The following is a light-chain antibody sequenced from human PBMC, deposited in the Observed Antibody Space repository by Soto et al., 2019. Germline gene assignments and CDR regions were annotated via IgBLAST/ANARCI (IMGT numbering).Light chain of an antibody. Sequence: DIQMTQSPSSLSASVGDRVTITCRASQSIISYLNWYQQKPGKAPKLLIYAASSLQSGVPSRFSGSGSGTDFTLTISSLQPEDFATYYCQQSYSTPYTFCKGTKLEIK. V-gene: IGKV1-39*01. CDR2: AAS. CDR3: QQSYSTPYT. J-gene: IGKJ2*01. CDR1: QSIISY.